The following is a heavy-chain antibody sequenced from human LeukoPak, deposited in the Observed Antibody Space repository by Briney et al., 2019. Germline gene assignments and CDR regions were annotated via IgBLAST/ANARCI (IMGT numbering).Heavy chain of an antibody. CDR2: IIPIFGTA. CDR1: GYTFPSYG. Sequence: GASVKVSCKASGYTFPSYGISWVRQAPGQGLEWMGGIIPIFGTANYAQKFQGRVTITADESTSTAYMELSSLRSEDTAVYYCARDLKAGSHWTITGDWFEPWGQGTLVTVSS. CDR3: ARDLKAGSHWTITGDWFEP. V-gene: IGHV1-69*13. D-gene: IGHD1-14*01. J-gene: IGHJ5*02.